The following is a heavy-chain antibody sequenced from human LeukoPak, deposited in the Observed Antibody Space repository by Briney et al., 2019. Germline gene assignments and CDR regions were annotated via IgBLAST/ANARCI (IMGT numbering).Heavy chain of an antibody. Sequence: GGSLRLSCAASGFTFSNYGMNWVRQAPGKRLEWVSSISSSSSYIYYADSVKGRFTVSRDNAKNTLYLQMNSLRAEDTAVYYCARDLGPTGYWGQGTLVTVSS. CDR3: ARDLGPTGY. J-gene: IGHJ4*02. V-gene: IGHV3-21*01. CDR1: GFTFSNYG. CDR2: ISSSSSYI.